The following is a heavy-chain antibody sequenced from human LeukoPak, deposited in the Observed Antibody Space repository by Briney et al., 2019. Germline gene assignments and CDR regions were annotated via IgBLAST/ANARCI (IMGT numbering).Heavy chain of an antibody. CDR2: IYYSGST. D-gene: IGHD5-24*01. J-gene: IGHJ4*02. V-gene: IGHV4-59*12. Sequence: SETLSLTCTVPGGSISSYYWSWTRQPPGKGLEWIGYIYYSGSTNYNPSLKSRVTISVETSKNQLSLKLSSVTAADTAVYYCARGQRWLRLVRDYYFDYWGQGTLVTVSS. CDR1: GGSISSYY. CDR3: ARGQRWLRLVRDYYFDY.